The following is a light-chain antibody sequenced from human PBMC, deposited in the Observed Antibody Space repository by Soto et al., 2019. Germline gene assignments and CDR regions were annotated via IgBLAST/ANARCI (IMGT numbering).Light chain of an antibody. V-gene: IGLV1-40*01. J-gene: IGLJ2*01. CDR2: GNS. Sequence: QSVLTQPPSVSGAPGQRVTISCTGSSSNIGAGYDVHWYQQLPGTAPKLLIHGNSNRPSGVPDRFSGSKSGTSASLAITGLQAEDEADYYCQSYAGSLSGVVFGGGTKLTVL. CDR3: QSYAGSLSGVV. CDR1: SSNIGAGYD.